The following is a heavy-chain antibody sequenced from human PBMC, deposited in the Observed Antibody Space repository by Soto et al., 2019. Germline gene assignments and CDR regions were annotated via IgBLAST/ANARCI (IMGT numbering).Heavy chain of an antibody. Sequence: GRSLRLAWPAAGFSVSSFAMGWVRHAQERGLEWVSAMSGSGGSTYYADSVKGRFTISRANSKNTLYLQMNSLRAEDTAVYYCAKGSRCYASSCTDMDVWGQGTTVTVSS. CDR2: MSGSGGST. J-gene: IGHJ6*02. CDR3: AKGSRCYASSCTDMDV. V-gene: IGHV3-23*01. CDR1: GFSVSSFA. D-gene: IGHD3-22*01.